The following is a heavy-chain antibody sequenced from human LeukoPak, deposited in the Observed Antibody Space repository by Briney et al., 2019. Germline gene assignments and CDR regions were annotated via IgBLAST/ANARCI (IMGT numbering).Heavy chain of an antibody. J-gene: IGHJ4*02. Sequence: PGGSPRLSCAASGFTFSSYGMHWVRQAPGKGLEWVAVISYDGSNKYYADSVKGRFTISRDNSKNTLYLQMNSLRAEDTAVYYCAKAGIVILDYWGQGTLVTVSS. D-gene: IGHD1-26*01. CDR2: ISYDGSNK. CDR1: GFTFSSYG. CDR3: AKAGIVILDY. V-gene: IGHV3-30*18.